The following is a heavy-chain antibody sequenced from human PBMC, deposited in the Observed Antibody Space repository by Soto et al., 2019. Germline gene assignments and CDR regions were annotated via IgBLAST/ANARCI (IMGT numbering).Heavy chain of an antibody. V-gene: IGHV3-64D*06. Sequence: GGSLRLSCSASGFTFSSYAMHWVRQAPGKGLEYASGISSNGGTTYYVDSVKGRFTISRDNSKNTLYPQMSSLRAEDTAVYYCVKDPGAVTGDEYFQHWGLGTLVTVSS. CDR2: ISSNGGTT. D-gene: IGHD6-19*01. CDR3: VKDPGAVTGDEYFQH. J-gene: IGHJ1*01. CDR1: GFTFSSYA.